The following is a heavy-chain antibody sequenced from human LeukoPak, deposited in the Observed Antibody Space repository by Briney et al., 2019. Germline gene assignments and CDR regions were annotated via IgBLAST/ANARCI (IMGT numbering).Heavy chain of an antibody. CDR2: IYYSGST. Sequence: PSETLSLTCTVSGGSISSYYWSWIRQPPGKGLEWIGYIYYSGSTNYNPSLKSRVTISVDTSKNQFSLKLSSVTAADTAVYYCARHPSRKGGPDYWGQGTLVTVSS. CDR3: ARHPSRKGGPDY. CDR1: GGSISSYY. J-gene: IGHJ4*02. D-gene: IGHD2-15*01. V-gene: IGHV4-59*08.